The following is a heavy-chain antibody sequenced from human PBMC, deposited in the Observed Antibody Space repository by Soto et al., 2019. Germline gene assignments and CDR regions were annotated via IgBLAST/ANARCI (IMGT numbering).Heavy chain of an antibody. V-gene: IGHV3-9*01. D-gene: IGHD6-13*01. J-gene: IGHJ3*01. Sequence: EVQLVESGGGSVPPGRSLRLSCAASGFTFENYAMHWVRQAPGKGLEWVSGINWNSAHIGYADSVKGRFTISRDNTRNSVYLQMNSLSVEATALYYCSTFDAAAAVPVFDVWGQGTMVTVSS. CDR1: GFTFENYA. CDR3: STFDAAAAVPVFDV. CDR2: INWNSAHI.